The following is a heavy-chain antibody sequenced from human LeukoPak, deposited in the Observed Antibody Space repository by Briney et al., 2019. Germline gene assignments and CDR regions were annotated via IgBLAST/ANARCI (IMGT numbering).Heavy chain of an antibody. Sequence: SETLSLTCTVSGGSISSGSYYWSWIRQPAGKGLEWIGRIYTSGSTNYNPSLKSRVTISVDTSENQFSLKLSSVTAADTAVYYCARDASDYYDSSGYSHFDYWGQGTLVTVSS. CDR2: IYTSGST. J-gene: IGHJ4*02. CDR3: ARDASDYYDSSGYSHFDY. CDR1: GGSISSGSYY. V-gene: IGHV4-61*02. D-gene: IGHD3-22*01.